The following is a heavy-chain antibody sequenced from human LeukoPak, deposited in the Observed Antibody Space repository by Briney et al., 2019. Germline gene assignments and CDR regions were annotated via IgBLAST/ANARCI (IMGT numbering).Heavy chain of an antibody. Sequence: SETLSLTCTVSGASITSSTHYWAWLRQPPGKGLEWIGSIYYSGSPHYKPSFKSRVTISVEKSKSQVSLKLSSVTTADTAVYYCAVRLGATSQRGFDYWGQGTLVTVSS. D-gene: IGHD1-26*01. J-gene: IGHJ4*02. CDR1: GASITSSTHY. V-gene: IGHV4-39*01. CDR2: IYYSGSP. CDR3: AVRLGATSQRGFDY.